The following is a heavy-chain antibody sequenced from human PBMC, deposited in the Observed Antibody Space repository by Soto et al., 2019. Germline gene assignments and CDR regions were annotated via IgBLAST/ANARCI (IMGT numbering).Heavy chain of an antibody. CDR3: ARGVYDFWSGLPKQLDY. Sequence: EVQLVESGGGLVQPGGSLKLSCAASGFTFSGSAMHWVRQASGKGLEWVGRIRSKANTYATAYAVSVKGRFTISRDDSRNTAYLQMNSLKTEDTAVYYCARGVYDFWSGLPKQLDYWGQGTVVTVSS. V-gene: IGHV3-73*02. CDR2: IRSKANTYAT. D-gene: IGHD3-3*01. CDR1: GFTFSGSA. J-gene: IGHJ4*02.